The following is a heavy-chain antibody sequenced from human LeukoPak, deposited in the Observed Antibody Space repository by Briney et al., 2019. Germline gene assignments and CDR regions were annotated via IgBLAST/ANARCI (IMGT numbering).Heavy chain of an antibody. D-gene: IGHD4-11*01. J-gene: IGHJ4*02. CDR2: ISSSGSTI. V-gene: IGHV3-11*04. Sequence: GGSLRLSCAASGFTFSDYYMSWIRQAPGKGLEWVSYISSSGSTIYYAAAVKGRFTISRDNAKNSLYLQMNSLRAEDTDVYHRARARHYSNLDYWGQGTLVTVSS. CDR3: ARARHYSNLDY. CDR1: GFTFSDYY.